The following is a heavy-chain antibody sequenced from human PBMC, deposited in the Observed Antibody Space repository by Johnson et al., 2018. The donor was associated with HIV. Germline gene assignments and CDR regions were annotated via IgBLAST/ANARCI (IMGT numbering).Heavy chain of an antibody. J-gene: IGHJ3*02. D-gene: IGHD1-26*01. CDR2: ITGSGGNT. CDR1: GISFSSYW. CDR3: VSREWELHAFDI. Sequence: VQLVESGGGVVQPGGSLRLSCAASGISFSSYWMHWVRQAPGKGLEWVSLITGSGGNTYNADSVKGRFTISRDNSKNTLYLQMNSLRAEDTAVYYCVSREWELHAFDIWGQGTMVTVSS. V-gene: IGHV3-23*04.